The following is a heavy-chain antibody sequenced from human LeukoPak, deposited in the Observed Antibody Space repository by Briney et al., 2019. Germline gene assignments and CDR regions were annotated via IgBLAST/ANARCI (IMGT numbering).Heavy chain of an antibody. CDR2: SSGSGGST. Sequence: PGGSLRLSCAAAEVTFSSYAMSLVRQAPGKGLEWVSASSGSGGSTYYADSVKGRFTISRDNSKNTLYLQMNSLRAEDTAVYYCANCPYYYDSSGYSLDYWGQGTLVTVSS. V-gene: IGHV3-23*01. J-gene: IGHJ4*02. CDR3: ANCPYYYDSSGYSLDY. CDR1: EVTFSSYA. D-gene: IGHD3-22*01.